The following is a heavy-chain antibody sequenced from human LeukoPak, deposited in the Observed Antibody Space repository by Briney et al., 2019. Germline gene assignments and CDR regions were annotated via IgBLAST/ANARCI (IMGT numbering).Heavy chain of an antibody. CDR1: GLTVSSNY. D-gene: IGHD3-3*01. CDR3: AREVTIFGVVIGGGDV. V-gene: IGHV3-66*02. Sequence: GGSLRLSCAASGLTVSSNYMSWVRQAPGKGLEWVSVIYSGGSTYYADSVKGRFTISRDNSKNTLYLQMNSLRAEDTAVYYCAREVTIFGVVIGGGDVWGKGTTVTVSS. J-gene: IGHJ6*04. CDR2: IYSGGST.